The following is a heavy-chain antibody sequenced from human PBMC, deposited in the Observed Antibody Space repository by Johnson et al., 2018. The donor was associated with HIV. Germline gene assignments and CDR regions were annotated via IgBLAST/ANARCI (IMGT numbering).Heavy chain of an antibody. CDR3: AKDRSGSWYGADAFDI. J-gene: IGHJ3*02. D-gene: IGHD6-13*01. CDR2: IYYDGTNK. CDR1: GFTFSSYA. V-gene: IGHV3-30-3*01. Sequence: QVQLVESGGGVVQPGRSLRLSCAASGFTFSSYAMHWVRQAPAKGLEWVAVIYYDGTNKYYADSVKGRFTISRDNSKNTLSLQMISLRAEDTAMYYCAKDRSGSWYGADAFDIWGQGTMVTVSS.